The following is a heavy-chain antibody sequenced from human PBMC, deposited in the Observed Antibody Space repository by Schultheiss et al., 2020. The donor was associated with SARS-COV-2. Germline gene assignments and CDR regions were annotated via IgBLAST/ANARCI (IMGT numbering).Heavy chain of an antibody. Sequence: GGSLRLSCAASGFTFSSYGMHWVRQAPGKGLEWVAVIWYDGSNKYYADSVKGRFTISRDNSKNTLYLQMNSLRAEDTAVYYCARDFIRYYDFWSGPIGAYYYYGMDVWGQGTTVTVSS. CDR2: IWYDGSNK. D-gene: IGHD3-3*01. CDR3: ARDFIRYYDFWSGPIGAYYYYGMDV. V-gene: IGHV3-33*01. J-gene: IGHJ6*02. CDR1: GFTFSSYG.